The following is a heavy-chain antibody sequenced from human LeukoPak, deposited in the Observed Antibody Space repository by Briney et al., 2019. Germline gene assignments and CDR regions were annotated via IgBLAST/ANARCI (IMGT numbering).Heavy chain of an antibody. CDR1: GFTFSSYA. D-gene: IGHD3-22*01. V-gene: IGHV3-23*01. CDR3: AKDPTYYYDSSGPGSDV. J-gene: IGHJ6*04. CDR2: ISGSGGST. Sequence: GGSLRLSCAASGFTFSSYAMSWVRQAPGKGPEWVSAISGSGGSTYYADSVKGRFTISRDNSKNTLYLQMNSLRAEDTAVYYCAKDPTYYYDSSGPGSDVWGKGTTVTVSS.